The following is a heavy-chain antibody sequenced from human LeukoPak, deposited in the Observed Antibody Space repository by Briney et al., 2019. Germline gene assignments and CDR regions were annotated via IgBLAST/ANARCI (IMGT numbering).Heavy chain of an antibody. V-gene: IGHV3-30*02. CDR2: IRYDGTNK. D-gene: IGHD3-22*01. CDR3: AKDSAYYYDSSGYYYD. Sequence: GGSLRLSCAASGFSFSSYGMHWVRQAPGKGLEWVAFIRYDGTNKYYADSVKGRFTISRDNSKNTLYLQMNSLRAEDMAMYYCAKDSAYYYDSSGYYYDWGQGTLVTVSS. CDR1: GFSFSSYG. J-gene: IGHJ4*02.